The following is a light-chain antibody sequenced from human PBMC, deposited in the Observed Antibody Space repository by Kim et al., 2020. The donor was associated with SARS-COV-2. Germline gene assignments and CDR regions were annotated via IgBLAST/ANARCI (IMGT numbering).Light chain of an antibody. CDR1: QSVSSY. CDR2: DAS. Sequence: PCSPGERATLSFRASQSVSSYLAWYQQKPGQAPRLLIYDASNRATGIPARFSGSGSGTDFTLTISSLEPEDFAVYYCQQRSNWLTFGQGTRLEIK. CDR3: QQRSNWLT. V-gene: IGKV3-11*01. J-gene: IGKJ5*01.